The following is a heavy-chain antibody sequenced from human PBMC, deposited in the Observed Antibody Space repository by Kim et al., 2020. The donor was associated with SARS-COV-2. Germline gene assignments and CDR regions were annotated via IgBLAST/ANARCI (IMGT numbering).Heavy chain of an antibody. D-gene: IGHD3-22*01. J-gene: IGHJ6*01. CDR3: ARDPPIAMIASYYFGMDV. Sequence: SETLSLTCAVSGDSISSNHWWSWVRQPPGKGLEWIGEIYHSGTTNYNPSLKSRVTISVDKSQNQFSLKLRSVTAADTAVYFCARDPPIAMIASYYFGMDV. CDR2: IYHSGTT. V-gene: IGHV4-4*02. CDR1: GDSISSNHW.